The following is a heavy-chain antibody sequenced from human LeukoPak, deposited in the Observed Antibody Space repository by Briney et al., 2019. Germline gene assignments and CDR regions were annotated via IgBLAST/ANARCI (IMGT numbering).Heavy chain of an antibody. Sequence: GGSLRLSCAASKFILKDYSMDWVRQAPGKGLEWVSSISSDSTSTYYADPVKGRFTISRDNAKNSLYLQMNSLRAEDTAVYYCARDSGGTYYRNDYWGQGTLVTVSS. V-gene: IGHV3-21*01. CDR3: ARDSGGTYYRNDY. J-gene: IGHJ4*02. CDR2: ISSDSTST. D-gene: IGHD1-26*01. CDR1: KFILKDYS.